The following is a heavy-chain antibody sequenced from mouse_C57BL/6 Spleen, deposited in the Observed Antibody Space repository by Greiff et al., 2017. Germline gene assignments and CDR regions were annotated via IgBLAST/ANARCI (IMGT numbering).Heavy chain of an antibody. CDR2: IYPRSGNT. CDR1: GYTFTSYG. D-gene: IGHD1-2*01. J-gene: IGHJ2*01. Sequence: VQLQQSGAELARPGASVKLSCKASGYTFTSYGISWVKQRTGQGLEWIGEIYPRSGNTYYNEKFKGKATRTADKSSSTAYMELRSLTSEDSAVYFCARTGTALFDYWGQGTTLTVSS. CDR3: ARTGTALFDY. V-gene: IGHV1-81*01.